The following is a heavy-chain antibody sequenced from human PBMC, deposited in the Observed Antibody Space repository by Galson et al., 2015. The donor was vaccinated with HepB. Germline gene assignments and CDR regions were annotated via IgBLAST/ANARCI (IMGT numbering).Heavy chain of an antibody. CDR1: GGTFSSYA. J-gene: IGHJ4*02. D-gene: IGHD3-16*01. CDR2: TIPIFGTT. CDR3: ASPRPYTSKRNFDY. Sequence: SVKVSCKASGGTFSSYAINWMRQAPGQGLEWMGGTIPIFGTTNYAQKFQGRVTITADESTSTAHMELSSLRSEDTAVYYCASPRPYTSKRNFDYWGQGTLVTVSS. V-gene: IGHV1-69*13.